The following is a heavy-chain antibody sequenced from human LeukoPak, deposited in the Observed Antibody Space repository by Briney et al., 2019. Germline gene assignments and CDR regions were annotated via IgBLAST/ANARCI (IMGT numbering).Heavy chain of an antibody. V-gene: IGHV4-59*01. Sequence: SETLSLTCTVSGGSISSYYWSWIRQPPGKGLEWIGYIYYSGSTNYNPSLKSRVTISVDTSKNQFSLKLSSVTAADTAVYYCARGFIVVVPGATPQYFSDYWGQGTLVTVSS. D-gene: IGHD2-2*01. J-gene: IGHJ4*02. CDR2: IYYSGST. CDR3: ARGFIVVVPGATPQYFSDY. CDR1: GGSISSYY.